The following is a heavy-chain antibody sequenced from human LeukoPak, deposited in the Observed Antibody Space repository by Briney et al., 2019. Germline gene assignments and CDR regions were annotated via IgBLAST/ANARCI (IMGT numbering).Heavy chain of an antibody. CDR2: INPDSGVT. V-gene: IGHV1-2*02. Sequence: ASVKVSCKASGYTFTGYFIHWVRQAPGQGLEWVGWINPDSGVTSYAQKFQGRVTMTRDTSISTAYMELTRLTSDDTAVYYCARYFDFWSGYYVDYWGQGTLVTVSS. CDR1: GYTFTGYF. D-gene: IGHD3-3*01. CDR3: ARYFDFWSGYYVDY. J-gene: IGHJ4*02.